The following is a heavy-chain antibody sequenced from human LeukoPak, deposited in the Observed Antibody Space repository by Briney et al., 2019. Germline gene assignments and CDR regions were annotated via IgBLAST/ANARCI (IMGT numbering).Heavy chain of an antibody. V-gene: IGHV5-51*01. Sequence: GESLKISCKGSGYTFHSYWIAWVRQMPGKGLEWMGIIYPGDSDTRYSPSFQGQVTISADKSIRTAYLQWSSLKASDTAMYYCARSHDFWSGWLPHYWGQGTLVTVSS. CDR3: ARSHDFWSGWLPHY. CDR1: GYTFHSYW. J-gene: IGHJ4*02. CDR2: IYPGDSDT. D-gene: IGHD3-3*01.